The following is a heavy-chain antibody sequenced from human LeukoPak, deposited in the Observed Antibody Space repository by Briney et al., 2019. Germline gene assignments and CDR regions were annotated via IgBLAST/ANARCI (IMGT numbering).Heavy chain of an antibody. CDR3: VREVRGVISYYFDY. D-gene: IGHD3-10*01. Sequence: PSETLSLTCTVSGGFISSYYWSWIRQPPGKGLEWIGYIYYSGSTNYNPSLKSRVTISVDTSKNQFSLKLSSVTAADTAVYYCVREVRGVISYYFDYWGQGTLVTVSS. CDR2: IYYSGST. J-gene: IGHJ4*02. V-gene: IGHV4-59*12. CDR1: GGFISSYY.